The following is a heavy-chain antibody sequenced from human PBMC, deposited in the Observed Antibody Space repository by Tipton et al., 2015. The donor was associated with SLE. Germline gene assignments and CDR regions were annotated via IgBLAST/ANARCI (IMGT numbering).Heavy chain of an antibody. Sequence: SLRLSCIASGFSFRSYAMSCVRRAPGRGLECVSAIRGGGGSTYYADSVKGRFTISTDISKNTLFLQLNNLGADDTAVYYCAREGGRYYYDSSGWYWGQGTLVTVSS. V-gene: IGHV3-23*01. CDR3: AREGGRYYYDSSGWY. J-gene: IGHJ4*02. CDR1: GFSFRSYA. D-gene: IGHD3-22*01. CDR2: IRGGGGST.